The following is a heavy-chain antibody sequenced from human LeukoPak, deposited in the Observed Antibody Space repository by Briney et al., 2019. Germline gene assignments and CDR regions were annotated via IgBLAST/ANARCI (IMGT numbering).Heavy chain of an antibody. J-gene: IGHJ4*02. Sequence: PGGSLRLSCSVSGFTFSSYAMHWVRQAPGKGLEYVSAISSNGGSTYYADSVKGRFTISRDNSKNTLYLQMSSLRAEDTAVYYCVKLGGYYGSGTHYYDYWGQGTLVTVSS. CDR3: VKLGGYYGSGTHYYDY. CDR1: GFTFSSYA. V-gene: IGHV3-64D*06. CDR2: ISSNGGST. D-gene: IGHD3-10*01.